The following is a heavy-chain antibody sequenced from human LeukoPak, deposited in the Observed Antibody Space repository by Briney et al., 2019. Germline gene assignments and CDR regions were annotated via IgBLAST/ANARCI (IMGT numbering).Heavy chain of an antibody. CDR2: ISSSSSTI. CDR3: ARDYSSSWYSEYYYMDV. D-gene: IGHD6-13*01. CDR1: GFTFSSYS. J-gene: IGHJ6*03. V-gene: IGHV3-48*01. Sequence: GSLRLSCAASGFTFSSYSMNWVRQAPGKGLEWVSYISSSSSTIYYADSVKGRFTISRDNAKNSLYLQMNSLRAEDTAVYYCARDYSSSWYSEYYYMDVWGKGTTVTVSS.